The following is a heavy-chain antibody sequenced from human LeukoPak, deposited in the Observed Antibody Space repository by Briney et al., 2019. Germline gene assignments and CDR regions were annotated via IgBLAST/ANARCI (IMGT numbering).Heavy chain of an antibody. V-gene: IGHV1-8*03. CDR1: GYTFTSYD. Sequence: ASVKVSCKASGYTFTSYDINWVRQATGQGLEWMGWMNPNSGNTGYAQKFQGRVTITRNTSISTAYMELSSLRSEDTAVYYCARRYCSSTSCGNKRLYFQHWGQGTLVTVSS. J-gene: IGHJ1*01. D-gene: IGHD2-2*01. CDR2: MNPNSGNT. CDR3: ARRYCSSTSCGNKRLYFQH.